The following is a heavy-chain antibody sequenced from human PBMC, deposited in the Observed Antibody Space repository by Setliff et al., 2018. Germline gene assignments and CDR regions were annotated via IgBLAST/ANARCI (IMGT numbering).Heavy chain of an antibody. V-gene: IGHV4-59*08. J-gene: IGHJ4*02. CDR2: IFYIGST. CDR1: GGSISSHY. Sequence: PSETLSLTCTVSGGSISSHYWSWIRQPPGKGLEWIGYIFYIGSTNYNPSLKSRVTISVDTSKNQFSLKLSSVTAADTAVYYCARGGYSYGLGGFPLDYWGQGTLVTVSS. CDR3: ARGGYSYGLGGFPLDY. D-gene: IGHD5-18*01.